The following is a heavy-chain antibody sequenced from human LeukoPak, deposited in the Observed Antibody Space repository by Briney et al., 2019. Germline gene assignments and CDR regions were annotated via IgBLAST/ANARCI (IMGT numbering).Heavy chain of an antibody. Sequence: GGSLRLSCAASGFTFSSYSMNWVRQAPGKGLEWVSSISSSSSYIYCADSVKGRFTISRDNAKNSLYLQMNSLRAEDTAVYYCARSSYYYYDSSGYFYFDYWGQGTLVTVSS. CDR2: ISSSSSYI. CDR3: ARSSYYYYDSSGYFYFDY. J-gene: IGHJ4*02. V-gene: IGHV3-21*01. D-gene: IGHD3-22*01. CDR1: GFTFSSYS.